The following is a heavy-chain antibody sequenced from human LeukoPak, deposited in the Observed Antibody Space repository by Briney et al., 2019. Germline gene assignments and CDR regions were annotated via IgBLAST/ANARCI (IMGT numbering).Heavy chain of an antibody. J-gene: IGHJ4*02. Sequence: GGSLRLSCAASGFTLSSNYMSWVRQAPGKGLEWVSVIYSGGSTYYADSVKGRFTISRHNSKNTLYLQMNSLRAEDTAVYCCARGREGMATIDPPDYWGQGTLVTVSS. V-gene: IGHV3-53*04. CDR1: GFTLSSNY. CDR2: IYSGGST. CDR3: ARGREGMATIDPPDY. D-gene: IGHD5-24*01.